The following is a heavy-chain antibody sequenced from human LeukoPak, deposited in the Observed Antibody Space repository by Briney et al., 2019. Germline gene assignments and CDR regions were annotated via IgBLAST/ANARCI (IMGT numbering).Heavy chain of an antibody. J-gene: IGHJ4*02. Sequence: GGALRLSCAASGFTFSSYEMNWVLHARGKGLGWVSHISDSGTTIYYADSVNGRYSISRDNAKNSLYLQLSRLRAEDTAVYYCASSRGSWHDYFDYWGQGTLVPVSS. CDR3: ASSRGSWHDYFDY. CDR1: GFTFSSYE. CDR2: ISDSGTTI. V-gene: IGHV3-48*03. D-gene: IGHD6-13*01.